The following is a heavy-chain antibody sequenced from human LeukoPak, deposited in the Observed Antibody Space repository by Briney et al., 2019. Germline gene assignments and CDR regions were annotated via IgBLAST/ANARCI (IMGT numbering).Heavy chain of an antibody. CDR3: AADPVDTAMATDY. D-gene: IGHD5-18*01. CDR1: GYTFTSYY. J-gene: IGHJ4*02. CDR2: INPSGGST. Sequence: ASVKVSCKASGYTFTSYYMHWVRQAPGQGLEWMGIINPSGGSTCYAQKFQGRVTMTRDMSTSTVYMELSSLRSEDTAVYYCAADPVDTAMATDYWGQGTLVTVSS. V-gene: IGHV1-46*01.